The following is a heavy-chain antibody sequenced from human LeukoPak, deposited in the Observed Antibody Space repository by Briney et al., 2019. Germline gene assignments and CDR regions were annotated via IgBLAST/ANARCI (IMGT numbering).Heavy chain of an antibody. CDR3: ARYSSSSHYFDY. J-gene: IGHJ4*02. CDR2: ISTTSKTI. D-gene: IGHD6-6*01. V-gene: IGHV3-48*04. CDR1: GFTFSSYS. Sequence: GGSLRLSCAAPGFTFSSYSMNWVRQAPGKGLEWVSYISTTSKTIYYADSVKGRFTISRDNAKNTLYLQMNSLRAEDTAVYYCARYSSSSHYFDYWGQGTLVTVSS.